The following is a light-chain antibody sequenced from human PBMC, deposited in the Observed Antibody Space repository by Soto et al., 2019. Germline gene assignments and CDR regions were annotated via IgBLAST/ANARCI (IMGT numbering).Light chain of an antibody. Sequence: EAVLSQSPGTLSLSPGDRATLSCRASQHITPSYFAWYQQKPGQAPRLVMYVTFTTATGIPDRFSGSGSGTDFTLTISRLEPEDFAVYYCQQYCSAARTVGPGTKVEIK. CDR3: QQYCSAART. CDR1: QHITPSY. CDR2: VTF. V-gene: IGKV3-20*01. J-gene: IGKJ1*01.